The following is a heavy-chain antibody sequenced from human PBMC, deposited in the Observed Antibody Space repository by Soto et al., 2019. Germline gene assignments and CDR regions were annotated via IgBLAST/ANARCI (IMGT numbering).Heavy chain of an antibody. CDR2: IDPSDSYT. V-gene: IGHV5-10-1*01. CDR3: ARRLYSGRRYPFDI. Sequence: PGVSLKISCKGSGYSFTSYCISWVRQMPGKGLEWMGRIDPSDSYTNYSPSFQGHVTISADKSISTAYLQWSSLKASDTAMYYCARRLYSGRRYPFDIWGQGTMVTVSS. J-gene: IGHJ3*02. D-gene: IGHD1-26*01. CDR1: GYSFTSYC.